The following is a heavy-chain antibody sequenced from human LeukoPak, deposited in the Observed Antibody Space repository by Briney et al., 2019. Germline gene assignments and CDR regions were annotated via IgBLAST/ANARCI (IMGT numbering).Heavy chain of an antibody. J-gene: IGHJ4*02. D-gene: IGHD3-16*01. CDR2: ISGSGSRI. Sequence: GGSLRLSCAASGFTFSSYAMNWVRQAPGKGLEWVSFISGSGSRIYYADSVKGRFTISRDNAKNSLYLQMNNLRADDTAVYYCAKDQGRGGFGLDCWGQGTLVTVSS. CDR1: GFTFSSYA. V-gene: IGHV3-48*03. CDR3: AKDQGRGGFGLDC.